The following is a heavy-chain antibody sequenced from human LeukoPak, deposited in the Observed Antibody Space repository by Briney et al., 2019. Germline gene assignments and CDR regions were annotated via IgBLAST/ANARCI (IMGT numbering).Heavy chain of an antibody. D-gene: IGHD6-19*01. V-gene: IGHV3-23*01. J-gene: IGHJ4*02. CDR1: EFTFSSYS. Sequence: GGSLRLSCAASEFTFSSYSMNWVRQAPGKGLEWVSSISGGGESTYYADSVKGRFTVSRDNSKNTLYLQINSLRGEDTAVYYCAKGKYSSGGVPDYWGQGTLVTVSS. CDR3: AKGKYSSGGVPDY. CDR2: ISGGGEST.